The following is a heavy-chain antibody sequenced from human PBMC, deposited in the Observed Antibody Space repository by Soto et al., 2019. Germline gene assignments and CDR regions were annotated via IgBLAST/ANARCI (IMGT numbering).Heavy chain of an antibody. CDR2: INDGSEE. CDR3: ARDDLFVDNGLDH. CDR1: GFSFSAHG. V-gene: IGHV3-33*01. D-gene: IGHD1-1*01. J-gene: IGHJ4*02. Sequence: QVQLVESGGGVVRPGTSLRLSCAATGFSFSAHGMHWVRQAPGKGLEWLAVINDGSEEGYADSVRGRFTISRDNARNILYLQMDNFRAEGSALYYCARDDLFVDNGLDHWGQGTLFTVSS.